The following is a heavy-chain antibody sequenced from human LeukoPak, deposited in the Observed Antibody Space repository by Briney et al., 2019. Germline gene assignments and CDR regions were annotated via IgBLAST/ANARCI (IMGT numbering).Heavy chain of an antibody. CDR2: ISAYNGNS. D-gene: IGHD5-12*01. J-gene: IGHJ4*02. Sequence: GASVKVSCKASGYTFISYGISWVRQAPGQRLEWMGWISAYNGNSNYAQKLQGRVTMTTDTSTSTAYMELRSLRSDDTAVYYCAKDPGSGYDDGLDYWGQGTLVTVSS. CDR1: GYTFISYG. V-gene: IGHV1-18*01. CDR3: AKDPGSGYDDGLDY.